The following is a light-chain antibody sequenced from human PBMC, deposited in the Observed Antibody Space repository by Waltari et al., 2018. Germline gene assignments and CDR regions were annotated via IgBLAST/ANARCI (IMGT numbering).Light chain of an antibody. V-gene: IGLV2-14*01. CDR3: CSYTTTTTLV. Sequence: QYAPTQPASVSASPGQSITISCPGTRNDVGSYSYVSWYRQYPGKAPELLIYEVTHRPSGVSDRFSGSRSGSTASLTISGLQTEDEANYFCCSYTTTTTLVFGTGTKVIVL. CDR2: EVT. J-gene: IGLJ1*01. CDR1: RNDVGSYSY.